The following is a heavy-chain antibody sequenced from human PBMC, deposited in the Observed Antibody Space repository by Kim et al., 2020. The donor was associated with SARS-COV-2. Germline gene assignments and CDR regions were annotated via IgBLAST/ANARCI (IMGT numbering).Heavy chain of an antibody. Sequence: GGSLRLSCAASGFTFSRYSMNWVRQAPGKGLEWISSISDNNSNIYYADSVKGRFTVSRDDAKNSLYLQIDSLRAEDTAVYFCARDWIRGSISKEKNWFDPWGQGTLVTVSS. D-gene: IGHD3-10*01. V-gene: IGHV3-21*01. J-gene: IGHJ5*02. CDR3: ARDWIRGSISKEKNWFDP. CDR2: ISDNNSNI. CDR1: GFTFSRYS.